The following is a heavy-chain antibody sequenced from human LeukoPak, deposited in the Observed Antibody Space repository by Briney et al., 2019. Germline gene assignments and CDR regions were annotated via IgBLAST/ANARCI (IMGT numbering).Heavy chain of an antibody. CDR1: GFTFSSYA. J-gene: IGHJ6*02. D-gene: IGHD2-2*01. V-gene: IGHV3-23*01. Sequence: GSLRLSCAASGFTFSSYAMSWVRQAPGKGLEWVSGISGSGDNTYYADSVKGRFTISRDSSKNTLYLQMNSLRAEDTAVYYCARDQFPCSSTSCKYYYYGMDVWGQGTTVTVSS. CDR2: ISGSGDNT. CDR3: ARDQFPCSSTSCKYYYYGMDV.